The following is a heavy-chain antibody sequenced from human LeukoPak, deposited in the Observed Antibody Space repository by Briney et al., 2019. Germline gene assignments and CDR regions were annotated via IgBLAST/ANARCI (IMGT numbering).Heavy chain of an antibody. Sequence: SETLSLTCTVSGDSISSGDYYWTWIRQHPGKGLEWIGCIYYSGSTYYNLSLKSRVIISADTSKNHFSLKLSSVTAGDTAVYYCARVREATIAPFFDYWGQGILVTVSS. V-gene: IGHV4-31*03. D-gene: IGHD6-13*01. J-gene: IGHJ4*02. CDR1: GDSISSGDYY. CDR3: ARVREATIAPFFDY. CDR2: IYYSGST.